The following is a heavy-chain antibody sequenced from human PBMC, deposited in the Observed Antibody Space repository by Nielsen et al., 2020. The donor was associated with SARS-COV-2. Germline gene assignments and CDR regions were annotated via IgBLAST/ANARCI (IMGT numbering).Heavy chain of an antibody. D-gene: IGHD5-18*01. V-gene: IGHV3-53*01. CDR1: GSSVSSHD. J-gene: IGHJ4*02. Sequence: GESLKISCAASGSSVSSHDMNWVRQAPGKGLQWVSLIYSDGSTKYADSVRGRFTISRDNSRNTVYLQMNSLRPEDMAVYYCAREFALRDTAYFDYWGQGTLVTVSS. CDR2: IYSDGST. CDR3: AREFALRDTAYFDY.